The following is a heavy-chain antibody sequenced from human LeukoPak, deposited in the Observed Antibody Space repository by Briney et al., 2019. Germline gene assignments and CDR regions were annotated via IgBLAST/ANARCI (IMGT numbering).Heavy chain of an antibody. CDR3: AKDSSSWYGGAFDI. D-gene: IGHD6-13*01. Sequence: KPGGSLRLSCAASGFTFSSYSMNWVRQAPGKGLEWVSSISSSSSYIYYADSVKGRFTISRDNAKNSLYLQMNSLRAEDMALYYCAKDSSSWYGGAFDIWGQGTMVTVSS. CDR1: GFTFSSYS. V-gene: IGHV3-21*04. CDR2: ISSSSSYI. J-gene: IGHJ3*02.